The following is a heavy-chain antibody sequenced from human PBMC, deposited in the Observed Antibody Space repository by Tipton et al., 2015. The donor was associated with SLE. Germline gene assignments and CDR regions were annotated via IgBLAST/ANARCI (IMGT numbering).Heavy chain of an antibody. D-gene: IGHD6-13*01. CDR3: AHGSSWYPSYFDY. J-gene: IGHJ4*02. CDR1: GGSFSGYY. Sequence: TLSLTCAAYGGSFSGYYWSWIRQPPGKGLEWIGEINHSGSTNYNPSLKSRVTISVDTSKNQFSLKLSSVTAADTAVYYRAHGSSWYPSYFDYWGQGTLVTVSS. CDR2: INHSGST. V-gene: IGHV4-34*01.